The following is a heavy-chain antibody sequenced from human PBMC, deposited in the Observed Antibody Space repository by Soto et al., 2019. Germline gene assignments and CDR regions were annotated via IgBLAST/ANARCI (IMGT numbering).Heavy chain of an antibody. D-gene: IGHD2-2*01. Sequence: QVQLVQSGAEVKKPESSVKVSCKTSGGTFVRHVISWVRQAPGQGPEWMGKINPLSGIPNYAQKFQDRVTCTADTDSSPAYMESSRLRSDGTAVYSCAAPACAATWCSPSPHFAHRGQGTLVTVSS. J-gene: IGHJ5*02. CDR2: INPLSGIP. CDR3: AAPACAATWCSPSPHFAH. CDR1: GGTFVRHV. V-gene: IGHV1-69*09.